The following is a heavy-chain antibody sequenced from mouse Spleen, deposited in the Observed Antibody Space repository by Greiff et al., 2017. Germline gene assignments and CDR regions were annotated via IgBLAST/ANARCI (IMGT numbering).Heavy chain of an antibody. Sequence: VKLMESGPGLVAPSQSLSITCTVSGFSLSRYSVHWVRQPPGKGLEWLGMIWGGGSTDYNSALKSRLSISKDNSKSQVFLKMNSLQTDDTAMYYCARNEGSSGSGPAWFAYWGQGTLVTVSA. CDR1: GFSLSRYS. CDR2: IWGGGST. J-gene: IGHJ3*01. CDR3: ARNEGSSGSGPAWFAY. D-gene: IGHD3-1*01. V-gene: IGHV2-6-4*01.